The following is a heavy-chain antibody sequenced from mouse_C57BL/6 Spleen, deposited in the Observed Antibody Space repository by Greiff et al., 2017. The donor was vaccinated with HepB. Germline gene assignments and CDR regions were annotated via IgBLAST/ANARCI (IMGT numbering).Heavy chain of an antibody. Sequence: QVQLQQSGAELVRPGTSVKVSCKASGYAFTNYLIEWVKQRPGQGLEWIGVLNPGSGGTNYNEKFKGKATLTADKSSSNAYMQLSSLTSEDSAVYFCARRPYGSSSYWGQGTTLTVSS. V-gene: IGHV1-54*01. CDR1: GYAFTNYL. CDR3: ARRPYGSSSY. J-gene: IGHJ2*01. D-gene: IGHD1-1*01. CDR2: LNPGSGGT.